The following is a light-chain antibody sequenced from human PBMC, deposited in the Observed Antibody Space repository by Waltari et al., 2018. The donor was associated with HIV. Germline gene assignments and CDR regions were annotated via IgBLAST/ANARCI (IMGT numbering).Light chain of an antibody. V-gene: IGLV1-44*01. CDR2: GKN. Sequence: QSVLTQPPSTSGTPGQRVTISCSGSSSNIGSNTVSWFQQLPGKAPKVLAYGKNPRASGVPDRFSGSRSGTSASLAIGGLQSEDEADYYCASWDDSLNGPVFGGGTTLTVL. J-gene: IGLJ2*01. CDR3: ASWDDSLNGPV. CDR1: SSNIGSNT.